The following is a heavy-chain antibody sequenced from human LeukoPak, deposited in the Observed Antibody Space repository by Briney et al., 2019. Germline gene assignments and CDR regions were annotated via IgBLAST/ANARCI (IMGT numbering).Heavy chain of an antibody. J-gene: IGHJ6*02. CDR1: GFAFNSYE. Sequence: GGSLRLSCSASGFAFNSYEMSWIRQTPGKGLEWVSYISESGSNKYYADSVKGRFTISRDNAKNSLFLQMNSLRAEDTAVYYCARDYLRSVPYDSHYYGMGIWGQGTTVTVSS. V-gene: IGHV3-48*03. CDR2: ISESGSNK. CDR3: ARDYLRSVPYDSHYYGMGI. D-gene: IGHD3-22*01.